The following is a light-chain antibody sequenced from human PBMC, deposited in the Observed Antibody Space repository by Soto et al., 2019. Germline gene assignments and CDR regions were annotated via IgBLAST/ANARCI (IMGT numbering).Light chain of an antibody. Sequence: QSALTQPASVSGSPGQSITISCTGTSSDVGGYNYVSWYQQHPGKAPKLMIYDVSNRTSEVSNRFSGSKSGNTASLTISGLQAEDEADYYCSSYTISSTLVFGGGTKLTVL. V-gene: IGLV2-14*01. J-gene: IGLJ2*01. CDR2: DVS. CDR3: SSYTISSTLV. CDR1: SSDVGGYNY.